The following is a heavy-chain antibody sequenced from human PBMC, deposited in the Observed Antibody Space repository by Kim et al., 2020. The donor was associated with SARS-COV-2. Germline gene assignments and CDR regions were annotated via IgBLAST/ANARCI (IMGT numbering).Heavy chain of an antibody. CDR2: ISSTSRNI. J-gene: IGHJ4*02. V-gene: IGHV3-48*02. D-gene: IGHD6-13*01. CDR1: GFTFSIYS. Sequence: GGSLRLSCAASGFTFSIYSIDWVRRAPGKGLEWIIYISSTSRNIYYADSVKGRFTVSRDNAENSVYLQMDSLTDEDTAIYYCARVGLSGYTVDYGGQGTPVPVSS. CDR3: ARVGLSGYTVDY.